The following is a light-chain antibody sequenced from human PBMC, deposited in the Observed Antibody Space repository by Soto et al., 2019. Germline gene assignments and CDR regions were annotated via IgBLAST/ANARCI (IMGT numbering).Light chain of an antibody. CDR3: HQYSSWWT. Sequence: DIQMTQSPSTLSASVGDRVTITCRASKSISSWLAWYQQKPGKAPKLLIYKASTLESGVPSRFSGSESGTEFTLTINSLHADDFATYYCHQYSSWWTFGQGTKVEIK. CDR1: KSISSW. V-gene: IGKV1-5*03. J-gene: IGKJ1*01. CDR2: KAS.